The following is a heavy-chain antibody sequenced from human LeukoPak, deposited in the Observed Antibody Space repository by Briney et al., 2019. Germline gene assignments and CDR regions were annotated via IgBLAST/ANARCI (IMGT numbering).Heavy chain of an antibody. J-gene: IGHJ6*03. D-gene: IGHD1-26*01. Sequence: ASVKVSSKASGYTFTSYNINWVRQATGQGLGWMGWINPNSSNKGYAQNFQGRVTMTRNTSISTAYMELSSLRSEDTAVYYCARSREGYCYYYYMDVWGKGTTVTVSS. CDR3: ARSREGYCYYYYMDV. CDR1: GYTFTSYN. V-gene: IGHV1-8*01. CDR2: INPNSSNK.